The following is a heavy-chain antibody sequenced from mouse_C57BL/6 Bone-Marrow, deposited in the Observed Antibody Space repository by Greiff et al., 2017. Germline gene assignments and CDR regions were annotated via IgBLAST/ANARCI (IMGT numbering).Heavy chain of an antibody. Sequence: VQLQQSGAELVRPGASVKLSCTASGFNIKDYYMHWVKQRPEQGLEWIGWIDPENGDTEYASKFQGKATITADTSSNTAYLQLSSLTSEDTAVYYCTTGSFAYWGQGTLVTVSA. CDR3: TTGSFAY. CDR2: IDPENGDT. V-gene: IGHV14-4*01. J-gene: IGHJ3*01. CDR1: GFNIKDYY.